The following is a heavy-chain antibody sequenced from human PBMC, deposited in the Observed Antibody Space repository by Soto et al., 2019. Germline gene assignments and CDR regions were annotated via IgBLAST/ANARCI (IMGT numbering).Heavy chain of an antibody. CDR3: AKDSPQSYDSSGYYLTYYYGMDV. J-gene: IGHJ6*02. CDR1: GFTFSSYA. Sequence: PGGSLRLSCAASGFTFSSYAMSWVRQAPGKGLEWVSAISGSGGSTYYADSVKGRFTISRDNSKNTLYLQMNSLRAEDTAVYYCAKDSPQSYDSSGYYLTYYYGMDVWGQGTTVTVSS. CDR2: ISGSGGST. V-gene: IGHV3-23*01. D-gene: IGHD3-22*01.